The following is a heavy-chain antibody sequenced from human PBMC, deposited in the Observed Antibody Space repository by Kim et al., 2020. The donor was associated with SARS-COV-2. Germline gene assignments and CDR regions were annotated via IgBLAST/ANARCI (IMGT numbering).Heavy chain of an antibody. CDR2: IWYDGSNK. J-gene: IGHJ6*02. CDR1: GFTFSSYG. Sequence: GGSLRLSCAASGFTFSSYGMHWVRQAPGKGLEWVAVIWYDGSNKYYADSVKGRFTISRDNSKNTLYLQMNSLRAEDTAVYYCARSHPVGLDTYYYYGMDVWGQGTTVTVSS. D-gene: IGHD1-26*01. V-gene: IGHV3-33*01. CDR3: ARSHPVGLDTYYYYGMDV.